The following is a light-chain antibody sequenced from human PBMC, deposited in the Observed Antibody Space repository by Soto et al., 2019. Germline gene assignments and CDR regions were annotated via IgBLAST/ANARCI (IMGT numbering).Light chain of an antibody. CDR1: QGISSY. V-gene: IGKV1-9*01. J-gene: IGKJ4*01. CDR3: QQLNSYPFLT. CDR2: AAS. Sequence: DIQLTQSPSFLSASVGDRVTITCRASQGISSYLACYQQKPGKAPKLLIYAASTLQSGVPSRFSGSGSGTEFTLTISSLQPEDFATDYCQQLNSYPFLTFGGGTKVEIK.